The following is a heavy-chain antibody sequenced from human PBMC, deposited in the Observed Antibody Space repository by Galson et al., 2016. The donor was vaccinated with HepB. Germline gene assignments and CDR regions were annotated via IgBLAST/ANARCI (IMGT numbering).Heavy chain of an antibody. D-gene: IGHD3-3*01. J-gene: IGHJ5*02. CDR3: AKDTRGGFYIRWFDP. Sequence: SLRLSCAASGFTFSNYAMSWVRQAPGKGLEWVSAISGSGGSPYYADSVKGRFTISRDNSKNTLYLQMNGLRFEDTALYYCAKDTRGGFYIRWFDPWGQGTLVTVSS. CDR1: GFTFSNYA. CDR2: ISGSGGSP. V-gene: IGHV3-23*01.